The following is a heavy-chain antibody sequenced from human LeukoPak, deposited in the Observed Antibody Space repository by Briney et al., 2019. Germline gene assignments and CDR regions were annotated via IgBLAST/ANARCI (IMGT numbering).Heavy chain of an antibody. J-gene: IGHJ5*02. CDR2: ISSSSSYI. D-gene: IGHD6-6*01. CDR1: GFTFSSYS. Sequence: GGSLRLSCAASGFTFSSYSMNWVRQAPGKGLEWVPSISSSSSYIYCADSVKGRFTISRDNAKNSLYLQMNSLRAEDTAVYYCARDRIAARDWFDPWGQGTLVTVSS. CDR3: ARDRIAARDWFDP. V-gene: IGHV3-21*01.